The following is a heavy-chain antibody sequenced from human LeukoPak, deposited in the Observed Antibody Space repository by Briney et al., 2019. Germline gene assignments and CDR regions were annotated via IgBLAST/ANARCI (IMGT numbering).Heavy chain of an antibody. J-gene: IGHJ4*02. CDR2: ISSSSSYI. D-gene: IGHD6-19*01. V-gene: IGHV3-21*01. Sequence: GGSLRLSCAASGFTFSSYSMNWVRQAPGKGLEWVSSISSSSSYIYYADSVKGRFTISRDNAKNSLYLQMNSLRAEDTAVYYRASAGYSSGWYFLVWGQGTLVTVSS. CDR1: GFTFSSYS. CDR3: ASAGYSSGWYFLV.